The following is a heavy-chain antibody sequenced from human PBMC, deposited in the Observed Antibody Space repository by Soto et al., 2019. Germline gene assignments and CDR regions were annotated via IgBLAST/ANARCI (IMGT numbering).Heavy chain of an antibody. V-gene: IGHV1-69*13. J-gene: IGHJ4*01. D-gene: IGHD3-22*01. CDR1: GGTFSSYA. CDR2: IIPIFGTA. CDR3: ASHYDSSGYYYRGLDY. Sequence: ASVKVSCKASGGTFSSYAISWVRQAPGQGLEWMGGIIPIFGTADYAQKFQGRVTITADESTSTGNMELSSLRSEDTAVYYCASHYDSSGYYYRGLDYWG.